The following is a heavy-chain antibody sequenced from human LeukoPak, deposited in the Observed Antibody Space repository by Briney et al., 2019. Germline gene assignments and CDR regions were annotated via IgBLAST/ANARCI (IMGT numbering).Heavy chain of an antibody. Sequence: GGSLRLSCAASGFTFSSYGMHWVRQAPGKGLEWVAFIRYDESNKYYADSVKGRFTISRDNSKNTLYLQMNSLRAEDTAVYYCVIRWGYYYYMDVWGKGTTVTVSS. CDR2: IRYDESNK. V-gene: IGHV3-30*02. J-gene: IGHJ6*03. D-gene: IGHD3-16*01. CDR3: VIRWGYYYYMDV. CDR1: GFTFSSYG.